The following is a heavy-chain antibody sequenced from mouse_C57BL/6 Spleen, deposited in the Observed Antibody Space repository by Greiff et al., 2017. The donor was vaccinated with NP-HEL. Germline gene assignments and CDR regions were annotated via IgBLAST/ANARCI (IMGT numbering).Heavy chain of an antibody. V-gene: IGHV1-63*01. CDR3: ARANYGTDYYAMDY. D-gene: IGHD2-1*01. CDR2: IYPGGGYT. Sequence: QVQLQQSGAELMKPGASVKLSCKATGYTFTGYWIGWAKQRPGHGLEWIGDIYPGGGYTNYNEKFKGKATLTADKSSSTAYMQFSSLTSEDSAIYYCARANYGTDYYAMDYWGQGTSVTVSS. J-gene: IGHJ4*01. CDR1: GYTFTGYW.